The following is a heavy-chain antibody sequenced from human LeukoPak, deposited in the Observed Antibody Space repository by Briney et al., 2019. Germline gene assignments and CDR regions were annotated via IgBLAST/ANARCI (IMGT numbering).Heavy chain of an antibody. J-gene: IGHJ5*02. D-gene: IGHD4-17*01. CDR3: ARHDGMTTVDH. CDR1: GYRFTCYW. CDR2: IYPGDSDT. Sequence: GESLKISCKGSGYRFTCYWIAWVRQMPGKGLEWMGIIYPGDSDTRYSPAFQGHVTISDDRSINTAYLQWSSLEASDTAVYYCARHDGMTTVDHWPQGTLVTVSS. V-gene: IGHV5-51*01.